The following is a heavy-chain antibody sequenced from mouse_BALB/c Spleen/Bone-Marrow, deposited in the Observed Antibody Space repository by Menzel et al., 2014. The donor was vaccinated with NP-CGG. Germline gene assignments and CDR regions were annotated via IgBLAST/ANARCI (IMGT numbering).Heavy chain of an antibody. V-gene: IGHV7-3*02. CDR3: ARDDYYAMDY. CDR2: IRNKANGYTT. CDR1: GSTFTDYY. J-gene: IGHJ4*01. Sequence: EVNLVESGGGLVQPGGSLRLSCATSGSTFTDYYMSWVRQPPGKALEWLGFIRNKANGYTTEYSASVKGRFTISRDNSQSILYLQMNTLRAEDSATYYCARDDYYAMDYWGQGTSVTVSS.